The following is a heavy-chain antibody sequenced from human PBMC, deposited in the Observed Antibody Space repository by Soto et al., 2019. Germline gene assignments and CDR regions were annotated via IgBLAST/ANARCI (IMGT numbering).Heavy chain of an antibody. J-gene: IGHJ4*02. V-gene: IGHV3-48*02. D-gene: IGHD6-13*01. CDR3: ARDDRRIAAACKKTKYYFDY. Sequence: GALRLSWAASGFTFSSYSMNWVRQAPGKGLEWVSYISSSSSTIYYADSVKGRFTISRDNAKNSLYLQMNSLRDEDTAVYYCARDDRRIAAACKKTKYYFDYWGQGTLVTVSS. CDR2: ISSSSSTI. CDR1: GFTFSSYS.